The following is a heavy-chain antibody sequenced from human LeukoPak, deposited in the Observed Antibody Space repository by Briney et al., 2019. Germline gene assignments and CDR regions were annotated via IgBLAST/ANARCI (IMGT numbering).Heavy chain of an antibody. D-gene: IGHD3-10*01. CDR1: GFTFSSYG. J-gene: IGHJ4*02. CDR3: ARTLRSDGSGSYSAFAY. Sequence: HPGRSLRLSCAASGFTFSSYGMHWVRQAPGKGLEWVAVIWYDGSNKYYADSVKGRFTISRDNSKHTLYLQMNSLRAEDTAVYYCARTLRSDGSGSYSAFAYWGQGTLVTVSS. V-gene: IGHV3-33*01. CDR2: IWYDGSNK.